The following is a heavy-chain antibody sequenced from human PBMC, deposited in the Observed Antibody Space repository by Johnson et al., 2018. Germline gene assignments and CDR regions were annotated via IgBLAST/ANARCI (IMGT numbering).Heavy chain of an antibody. Sequence: EVQLVESGGGLVQPGRSMRLACAASGFTFDDYAMHWVRQAPGKGLEWVSGISWNSGSIGYADSVKGRFTISRANAKNSLYLQMNSLRAEDTALYYCAKGSDGSSWYGDDAFDIWGQGTMVTVSS. D-gene: IGHD6-13*01. V-gene: IGHV3-9*01. J-gene: IGHJ3*02. CDR1: GFTFDDYA. CDR2: ISWNSGSI. CDR3: AKGSDGSSWYGDDAFDI.